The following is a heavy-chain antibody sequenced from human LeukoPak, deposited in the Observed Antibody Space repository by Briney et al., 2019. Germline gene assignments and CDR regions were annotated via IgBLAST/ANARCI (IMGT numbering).Heavy chain of an antibody. CDR1: GFPFSSYW. CDR3: GRAYGAGSCDY. V-gene: IGHV3-7*01. D-gene: IGHD3-10*01. J-gene: IGHJ4*02. Sequence: GGSLRLSCAASGFPFSSYWMSWVRQAPGKGLEWVANINQDGSEKYYVDSVKGRFTISRDNAKNSLYLQMNSLRAEDTAVYYCGRAYGAGSCDYWGQGTLVTVSS. CDR2: INQDGSEK.